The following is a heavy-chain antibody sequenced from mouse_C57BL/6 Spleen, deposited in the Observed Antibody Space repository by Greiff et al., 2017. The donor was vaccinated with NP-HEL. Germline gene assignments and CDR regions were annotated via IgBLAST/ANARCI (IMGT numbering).Heavy chain of an antibody. Sequence: QVQLQQSGAELVRPGSSVKLSCKASGYTFTSYWMHWVKQRPIQGLEWIGNIDPSDSETHYNQKFKDKATLTVDKSSSTAYMQLSSLTSEDSAVYYCARSNYGSPSWFAYWGQGTLVTVSA. CDR1: GYTFTSYW. CDR2: IDPSDSET. J-gene: IGHJ3*01. D-gene: IGHD1-1*01. CDR3: ARSNYGSPSWFAY. V-gene: IGHV1-52*01.